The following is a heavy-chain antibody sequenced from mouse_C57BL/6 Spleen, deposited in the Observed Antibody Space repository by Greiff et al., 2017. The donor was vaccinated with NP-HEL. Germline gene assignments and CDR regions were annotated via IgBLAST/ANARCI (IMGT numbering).Heavy chain of an antibody. CDR2: IDPSDSYT. Sequence: QVQLQQPGAELVMPGASVKLSCKASGYTFTSYWMHWVKQRPGQGLEWIGEIDPSDSYTNYNQKFKGKSTLTVDKSSSTAYMQLSSLTSEDSAVYYCATYYYGSSYPFAYWGQGTLVTVS. CDR1: GYTFTSYW. V-gene: IGHV1-69*01. J-gene: IGHJ3*01. CDR3: ATYYYGSSYPFAY. D-gene: IGHD1-1*01.